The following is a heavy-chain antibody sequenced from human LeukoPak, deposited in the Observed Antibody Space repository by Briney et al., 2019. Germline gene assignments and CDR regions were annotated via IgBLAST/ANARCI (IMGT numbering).Heavy chain of an antibody. J-gene: IGHJ3*02. D-gene: IGHD3-22*01. V-gene: IGHV4-38-2*02. CDR1: GYSISSGYY. Sequence: SETLSLTCTVSGYSISSGYYWGWIRQPPGKGLEWIGSIYHSGSTYYNPSLKSRVTITVDTSKNQFSLKLSSVTAADTAVYYCARDITMIVVVSDAFDIWGQGTMVTVSS. CDR2: IYHSGST. CDR3: ARDITMIVVVSDAFDI.